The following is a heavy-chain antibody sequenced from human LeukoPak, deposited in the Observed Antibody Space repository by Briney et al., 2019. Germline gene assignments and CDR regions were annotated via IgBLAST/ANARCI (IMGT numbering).Heavy chain of an antibody. CDR2: INPNNGGT. V-gene: IGHV1-2*02. J-gene: IGHJ3*02. CDR3: ARGGSRSSGAFDI. D-gene: IGHD2-15*01. Sequence: ASVKVSCKASGYTFTGYYLHWVRQAPGQGLEWVVWINPNNGGTNYAQTFQGRVTMTRDMSISTAYMELSRLRFDDTAVYYCARGGSRSSGAFDIWGQGTMVTVSS. CDR1: GYTFTGYY.